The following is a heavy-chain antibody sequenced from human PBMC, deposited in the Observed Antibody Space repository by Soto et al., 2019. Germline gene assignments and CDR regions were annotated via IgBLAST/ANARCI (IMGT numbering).Heavy chain of an antibody. D-gene: IGHD3-3*01. CDR2: ISHDGSNK. CDR1: GFTFSSYS. V-gene: IGHV3-30-3*01. Sequence: PGGSLRLSCAASGFTFSSYSMHWVRQAPGKGLEWVAVISHDGSNKFYADSVKGRFTISRDNSENTLYLQMNSLRADDTAIYYCARVGNDFWSGYRGYYYYGMDVWGQGTTVTVSS. CDR3: ARVGNDFWSGYRGYYYYGMDV. J-gene: IGHJ6*02.